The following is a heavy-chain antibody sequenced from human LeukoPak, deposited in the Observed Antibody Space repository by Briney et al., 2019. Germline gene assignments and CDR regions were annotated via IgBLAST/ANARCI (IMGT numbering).Heavy chain of an antibody. CDR3: ARDAELRYFDWLPSTYYYGMDV. CDR1: GFTFSSYS. D-gene: IGHD3-9*01. CDR2: ISSSSSTI. Sequence: GGSLRLSCAASGFTFSSYSMNWVRQAPGKGLEWVSYISSSSSTIYYADSVKGRFTISRDNAKNSLYLQMNSLRAEDTAVYYCARDAELRYFDWLPSTYYYGMDVWGQGTTVTVSS. V-gene: IGHV3-48*04. J-gene: IGHJ6*02.